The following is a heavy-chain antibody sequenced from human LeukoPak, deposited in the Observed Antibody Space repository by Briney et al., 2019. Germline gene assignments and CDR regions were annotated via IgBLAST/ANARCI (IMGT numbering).Heavy chain of an antibody. J-gene: IGHJ3*02. Sequence: GGSLRLSCAASGFTFSTYEMNWVRQAPGQGLEWLSYITSSGSAKYHADSVKGRFTISRGNAKNSLYLQMNSLRAEDTAVYYCARVRAGTYGLHAFDIWGQGTMVTVSS. CDR3: ARVRAGTYGLHAFDI. V-gene: IGHV3-48*03. CDR1: GFTFSTYE. CDR2: ITSSGSAK. D-gene: IGHD1-26*01.